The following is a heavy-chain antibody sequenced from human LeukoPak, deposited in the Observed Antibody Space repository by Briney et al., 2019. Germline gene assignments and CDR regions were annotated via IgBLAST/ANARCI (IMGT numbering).Heavy chain of an antibody. D-gene: IGHD6-19*01. CDR1: GYTFSGYY. V-gene: IGHV1-2*02. CDR2: INPNTGRT. J-gene: IGHJ4*02. CDR3: ARGHGGSRGWVDLEFDY. Sequence: LEASVTVSCKASGYTFSGYYMHWVRQAPGQGLEWMGWINPNTGRTNYAQNFQGRVTMTSDTSVSTAYMELRSLRSDETAVYYCARGHGGSRGWVDLEFDYWGQGTLVTVSS.